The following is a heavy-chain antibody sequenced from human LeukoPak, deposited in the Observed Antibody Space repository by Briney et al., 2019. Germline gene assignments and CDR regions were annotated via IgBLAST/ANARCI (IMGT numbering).Heavy chain of an antibody. Sequence: GGSLRLSCAASGFTVSNNYMSWVRQAPGKGLEWVSVIYSGGTTYYTDSVKGRFTISRDSSKNTLYLQMNCLRAEDTAVYYCARGFARGFDYWGQGTLVTVSS. CDR3: ARGFARGFDY. CDR2: IYSGGTT. CDR1: GFTVSNNY. J-gene: IGHJ4*02. D-gene: IGHD6-6*01. V-gene: IGHV3-53*01.